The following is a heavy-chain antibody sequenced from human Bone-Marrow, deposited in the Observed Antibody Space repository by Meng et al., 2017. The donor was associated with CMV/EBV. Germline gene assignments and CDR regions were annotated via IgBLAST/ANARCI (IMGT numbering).Heavy chain of an antibody. CDR2: INPSGGST. CDR3: ARAHVDKQGHRWFGVVMGYVAY. CDR1: GYTFTSYD. Sequence: ASVKVSCKSSGYTFTSYDTHWVRQAPGQGLEWLRIINPSGGSTSYAQKFQGRVTMTRDTSTSTVYMELTSLRAEDTAVYYCARAHVDKQGHRWFGVVMGYVAYWGQGTVVTVSS. J-gene: IGHJ4*02. D-gene: IGHD3-3*01. V-gene: IGHV1-46*01.